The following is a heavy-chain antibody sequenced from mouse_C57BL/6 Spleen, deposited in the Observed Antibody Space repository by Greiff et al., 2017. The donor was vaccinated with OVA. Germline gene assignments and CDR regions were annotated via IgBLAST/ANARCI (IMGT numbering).Heavy chain of an antibody. Sequence: EVKLVESGEGLVKPGGSLKLSCAASGFTFSSYAMSWVRQTPEKRLEWVAYISSGGDYIYYADTVKGRFTISRDNARNTLYLQMSSLKSEDTAMYYCTRGIYDGYYVLDYWGQGTTLTVSS. CDR1: GFTFSSYA. CDR2: ISSGGDYI. CDR3: TRGIYDGYYVLDY. J-gene: IGHJ2*01. V-gene: IGHV5-9-1*02. D-gene: IGHD2-3*01.